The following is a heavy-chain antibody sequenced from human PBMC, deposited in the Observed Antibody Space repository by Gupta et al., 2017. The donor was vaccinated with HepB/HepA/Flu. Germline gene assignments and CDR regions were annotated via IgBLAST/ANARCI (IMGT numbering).Heavy chain of an antibody. CDR3: ARKHTKGTDY. CDR2: ISYEGSEK. Sequence: SCAASGFTFSDYGMHWVRQAPGKGLEWVALISYEGSEKYFADSVKGRFTISRDNSNNTLFLQMNNLRAEDTAIYYCARKHTKGTDYWGQGTLVTVSP. V-gene: IGHV3-33*01. D-gene: IGHD1-1*01. CDR1: GFTFSDYG. J-gene: IGHJ4*02.